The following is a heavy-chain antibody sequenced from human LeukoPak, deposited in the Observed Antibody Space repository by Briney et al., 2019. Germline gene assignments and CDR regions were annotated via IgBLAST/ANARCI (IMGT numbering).Heavy chain of an antibody. J-gene: IGHJ4*02. CDR3: ARTKPPCTSCLLLDY. V-gene: IGHV1-2*02. CDR1: GYTFTDYY. Sequence: ASVKVSCKASGYTFTDYYIHWLRRAPGLGLEWMGWINPNSGGTNYAPKFQGLVTMSSDTSITTAYMELSRLISDDTAVYYCARTKPPCTSCLLLDYWGQGTLVTVSS. D-gene: IGHD2-2*01. CDR2: INPNSGGT.